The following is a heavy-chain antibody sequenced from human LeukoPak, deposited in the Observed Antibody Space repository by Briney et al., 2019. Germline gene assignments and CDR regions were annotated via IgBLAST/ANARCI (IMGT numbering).Heavy chain of an antibody. CDR1: GFTFSSYA. D-gene: IGHD3-22*01. CDR3: AGRHYYDSSGPD. V-gene: IGHV3-23*01. J-gene: IGHJ4*02. Sequence: PGGSLRLSCAASGFTFSSYAMSWVRQAPGKGLEWVSAISGSGGSTYYADSVKGRFTISRDNSKNTLYLQMNSLRAEDTAVYYCAGRHYYDSSGPDWGQGTLVTVSS. CDR2: ISGSGGST.